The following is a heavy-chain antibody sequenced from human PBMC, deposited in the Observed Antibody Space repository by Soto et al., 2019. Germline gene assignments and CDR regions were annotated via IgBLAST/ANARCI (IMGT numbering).Heavy chain of an antibody. CDR1: GFTFSSYS. V-gene: IGHV3-48*01. Sequence: EVQLVESGGGLVQPGGSLRLSCAASGFTFSSYSMNWVRQAPGKGLEWVSYISSSSSTIYYEDSVKGRFTISRDNAKNTLYLQMNNLRPEDTAVYYCARDGGQWLNWVDPGDQGTLVTVSS. D-gene: IGHD6-19*01. CDR2: ISSSSSTI. CDR3: ARDGGQWLNWVDP. J-gene: IGHJ5*02.